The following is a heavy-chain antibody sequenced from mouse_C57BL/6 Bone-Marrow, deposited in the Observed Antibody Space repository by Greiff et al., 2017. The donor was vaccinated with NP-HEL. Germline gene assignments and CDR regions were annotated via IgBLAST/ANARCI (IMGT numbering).Heavy chain of an antibody. J-gene: IGHJ4*01. Sequence: VQLQQSGAELVRPGASVKLSCTASGFNIKDDYMHWVKQRPEQGLEWIGWIDPENGDTEYASKFQGKATITADTSSNTAYLQLSSLTSEDTAVYYCTLTAQVGAMDYWGQGTSVTVSS. CDR2: IDPENGDT. V-gene: IGHV14-4*01. D-gene: IGHD3-2*02. CDR1: GFNIKDDY. CDR3: TLTAQVGAMDY.